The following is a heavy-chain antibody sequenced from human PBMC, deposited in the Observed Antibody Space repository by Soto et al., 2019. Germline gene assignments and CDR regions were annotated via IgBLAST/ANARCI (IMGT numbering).Heavy chain of an antibody. J-gene: IGHJ5*02. CDR2: INPNSGGT. CDR1: GYTFNGYY. Sequence: ASVKVSCKASGYTFNGYYMPWVRQAPGQGLEWMGWINPNSGGTNYAQKFQGWVTMTRDTSISTAYMELSRLRSDDTAVYYCARANYYGSGSYYNSYNWFDPWGQGTLVTVSS. CDR3: ARANYYGSGSYYNSYNWFDP. V-gene: IGHV1-2*04. D-gene: IGHD3-10*01.